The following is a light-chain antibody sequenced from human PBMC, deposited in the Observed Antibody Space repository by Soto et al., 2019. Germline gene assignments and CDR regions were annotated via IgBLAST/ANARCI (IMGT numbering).Light chain of an antibody. Sequence: QSVLTQPASVSGSPGQSITISCTGTSGDIGSYNRVSWYQQHPGKAPKLIIYEVTDRPSGVSNRFSGSKSGNTASLTISGLQAEDEAEYYCSSYTNIKPRACVFGTGTKLTVL. J-gene: IGLJ1*01. V-gene: IGLV2-14*01. CDR1: SGDIGSYNR. CDR2: EVT. CDR3: SSYTNIKPRACV.